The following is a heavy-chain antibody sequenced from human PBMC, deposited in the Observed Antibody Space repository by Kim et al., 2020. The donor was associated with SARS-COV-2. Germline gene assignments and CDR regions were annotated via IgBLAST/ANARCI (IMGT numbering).Heavy chain of an antibody. Sequence: STGYTPSLKSRVTLSVDMTKNQFSLKLNSATAAETAVYYCARMGDYQGFFWGQGAVVTVSS. J-gene: IGHJ4*02. V-gene: IGHV4-4*07. CDR2: ST. CDR3: ARMGDYQGFF. D-gene: IGHD2-21*01.